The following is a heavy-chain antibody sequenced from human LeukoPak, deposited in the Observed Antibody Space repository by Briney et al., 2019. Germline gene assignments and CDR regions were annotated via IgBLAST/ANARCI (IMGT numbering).Heavy chain of an antibody. CDR3: ATRTPGITMVRESWFDP. CDR2: TYYRSKWYN. CDR1: GDSVSSNSAA. V-gene: IGHV6-1*01. D-gene: IGHD3-10*01. Sequence: SQTLSLTCAISGDSVSSNSAAWNWIRQSPSRGLEWLGRTYYRSKWYNDYAVSVKSRITINPDTSKNQFSLKLSSVTAADTAVYYCATRTPGITMVRESWFDPWGQGTLVTVSS. J-gene: IGHJ5*02.